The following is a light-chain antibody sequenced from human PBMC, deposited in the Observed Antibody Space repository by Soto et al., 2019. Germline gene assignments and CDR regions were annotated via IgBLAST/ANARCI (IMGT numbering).Light chain of an antibody. CDR2: DVS. CDR1: SSDVGGYNH. CDR3: SSYTTSSTLPI. Sequence: QSVLTQPASVSGSPGQSITISCTGTSSDVGGYNHVSWYQQHPGKAPKLMIYDVSDRPSGVSNRFSGSKSGNAASLTISGLQAEDEADYYCSSYTTSSTLPIFGGGTKVTVL. J-gene: IGLJ2*01. V-gene: IGLV2-14*01.